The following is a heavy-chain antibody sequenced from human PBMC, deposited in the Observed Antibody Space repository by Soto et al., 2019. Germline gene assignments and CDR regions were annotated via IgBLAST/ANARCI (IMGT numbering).Heavy chain of an antibody. D-gene: IGHD5-12*01. CDR1: GFTFSSYG. V-gene: IGHV3-33*01. CDR2: IWYDGSNK. CDR3: ARGEYLATMLEGIDY. J-gene: IGHJ4*02. Sequence: QVQLVESGGGVVQPGRSLRLSCAASGFTFSSYGMHWVRQAPGKGLEWVAVIWYDGSNKYYADSVKGRFTISRDNSKNTLYLQMNSLRAEDTAVYYCARGEYLATMLEGIDYWGQGTLVTVSS.